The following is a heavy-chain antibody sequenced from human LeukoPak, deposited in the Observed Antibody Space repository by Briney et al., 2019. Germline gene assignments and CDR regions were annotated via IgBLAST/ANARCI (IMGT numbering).Heavy chain of an antibody. V-gene: IGHV5-51*01. J-gene: IGHJ4*02. CDR3: ARPRRAERDEDF. Sequence: KAGESLKISCKASGCSFTNYWIGWVRQMPGKGLEWVAMINPDDTNIAYSPSFQGQVTISADRSISTAYLQWSSLKASDTAMYYCARPRRAERDEDFWGQGTLVTVSS. CDR1: GCSFTNYW. D-gene: IGHD1-1*01. CDR2: INPDDTNI.